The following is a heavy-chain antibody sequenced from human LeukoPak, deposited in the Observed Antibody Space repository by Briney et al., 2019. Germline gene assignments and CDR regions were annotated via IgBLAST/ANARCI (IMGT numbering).Heavy chain of an antibody. CDR2: MNPHSGNT. Sequence: ASVKVSCKASGYTFTTYDVTWVRQATGQGLEWMGWMNPHSGNTAYAQKYQGRVTMTRNTSISTAYMELSSLRSDDTAVYYCARVPPYYDSSGHGPYYFDYWGQGTLVTVSS. D-gene: IGHD3-22*01. CDR3: ARVPPYYDSSGHGPYYFDY. V-gene: IGHV1-8*01. CDR1: GYTFTTYD. J-gene: IGHJ4*02.